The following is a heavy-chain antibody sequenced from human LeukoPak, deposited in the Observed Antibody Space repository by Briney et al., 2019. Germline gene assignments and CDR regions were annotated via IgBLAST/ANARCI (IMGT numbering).Heavy chain of an antibody. D-gene: IGHD5-18*01. Sequence: SETLSLTCAVSGGSFSGYYWSWIRQPPGKGLEWIGEINHSGSTNYNPSLKSRVTISVDTTKNQFSLKLSSVTAADTAVYYCARGGFGYSYGPYYFDYGGQGTLVTVSS. CDR2: INHSGST. J-gene: IGHJ4*02. V-gene: IGHV4-34*01. CDR3: ARGGFGYSYGPYYFDY. CDR1: GGSFSGYY.